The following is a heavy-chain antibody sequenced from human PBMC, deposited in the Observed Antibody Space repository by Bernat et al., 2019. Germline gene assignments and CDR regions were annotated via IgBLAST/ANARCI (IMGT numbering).Heavy chain of an antibody. CDR1: GFTFSTYA. CDR3: AKGSTAAVGLFDY. J-gene: IGHJ4*02. Sequence: EVQLEESGGDLVQPGGSLRLSCAASGFTFSTYAMSWVRQAPGKGLEWVSTISGSGVSTYYAGSVKGRFTISRDNSKNTLYLQMNSLRAEDTALYYCAKGSTAAVGLFDYWGQGTLVTVSS. CDR2: ISGSGVST. V-gene: IGHV3-23*04. D-gene: IGHD6-13*01.